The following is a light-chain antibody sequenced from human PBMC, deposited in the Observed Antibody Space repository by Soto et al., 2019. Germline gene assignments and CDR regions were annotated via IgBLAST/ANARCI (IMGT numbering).Light chain of an antibody. CDR1: QSVSSY. Sequence: EIVLTQSASTLSLSAGERATLSCRASQSVSSYLAWYQQKPGQAPRLLIYDASNRASGMPDRFSGSGSGTDFTPTISRLEPEDFAVYYCQQYGSSPQITFGQGTRLEIK. V-gene: IGKV3-20*01. J-gene: IGKJ5*01. CDR2: DAS. CDR3: QQYGSSPQIT.